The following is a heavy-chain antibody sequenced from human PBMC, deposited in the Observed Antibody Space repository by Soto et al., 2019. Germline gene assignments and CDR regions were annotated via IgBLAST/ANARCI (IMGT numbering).Heavy chain of an antibody. CDR3: ARAQSRPELVWWFAP. CDR1: GYSFTSHY. D-gene: IGHD6-13*01. V-gene: IGHV1-46*03. Sequence: QVQLVQSGAEVKTPGASVKASCKAIGYSFTSHYMHWVRQAPGQGLEWMGPIYPVAVNIGYAQKFKGRVTMTTDTSTSTVYMALNSLTSEAPAVYYCARAQSRPELVWWFAPWEQGTLVSVSS. J-gene: IGHJ5*02. CDR2: IYPVAVNI.